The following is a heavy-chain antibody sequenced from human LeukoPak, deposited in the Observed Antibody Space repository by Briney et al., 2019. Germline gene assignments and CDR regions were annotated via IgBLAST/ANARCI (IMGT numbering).Heavy chain of an antibody. CDR2: INHSGST. D-gene: IGHD3-10*01. CDR3: ARGFYYGSGSYPAVPYFDY. J-gene: IGHJ4*02. CDR1: GGSFSGYY. V-gene: IGHV4-34*01. Sequence: SETLSLTCAVYGGSFSGYYWSWIRQPPGKGLEWIGEINHSGSTNYNPSLKSRVTISVDTSKNQFSLKLSSVTAADTAVYYCARGFYYGSGSYPAVPYFDYWGQGTLVTVSS.